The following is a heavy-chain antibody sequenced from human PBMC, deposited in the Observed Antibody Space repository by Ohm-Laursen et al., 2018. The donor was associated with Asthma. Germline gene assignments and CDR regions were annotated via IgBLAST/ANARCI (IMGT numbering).Heavy chain of an antibody. J-gene: IGHJ3*02. Sequence: ASVKVSCNASGYTFTSYGISWVRQAPGQGLEWMGWISAYNGNTNYAQKLQGRVTMTTDTSTSTAYMELRSLRSDDTAVYYCARPKVRDSSGYDAFDIWGQGTMVTVSS. CDR1: GYTFTSYG. CDR3: ARPKVRDSSGYDAFDI. D-gene: IGHD3-22*01. CDR2: ISAYNGNT. V-gene: IGHV1-18*01.